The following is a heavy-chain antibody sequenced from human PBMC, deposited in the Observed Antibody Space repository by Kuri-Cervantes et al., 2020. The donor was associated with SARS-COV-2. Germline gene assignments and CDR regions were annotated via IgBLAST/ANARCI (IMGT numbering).Heavy chain of an antibody. Sequence: ETLSLTCAASGFTVSSNEMSWVRQAPGKGLEWVSSISGGSTYYADPVKGRFTISRDNAKNSLFLQMNSLRADDTAVYYCARGGEDFVQETRNWFEPWGRGTQVTVSS. J-gene: IGHJ5*02. D-gene: IGHD2-8*01. CDR2: ISGGST. CDR1: GFTVSSNE. V-gene: IGHV3-38*03. CDR3: ARGGEDFVQETRNWFEP.